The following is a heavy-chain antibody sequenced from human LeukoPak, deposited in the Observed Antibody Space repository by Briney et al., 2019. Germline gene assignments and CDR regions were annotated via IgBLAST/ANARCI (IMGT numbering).Heavy chain of an antibody. Sequence: PSETLSLTCAVYGGSFSGYYWSWIRQPPGKGLEWIGEINHSGSTNYNPSLKSRVTISVDTSKNQSSLKLSSVTAADTAVYYCARGDAYSGSFDYWGQGTLVTVSS. CDR3: ARGDAYSGSFDY. D-gene: IGHD1-26*01. CDR2: INHSGST. J-gene: IGHJ4*02. V-gene: IGHV4-34*01. CDR1: GGSFSGYY.